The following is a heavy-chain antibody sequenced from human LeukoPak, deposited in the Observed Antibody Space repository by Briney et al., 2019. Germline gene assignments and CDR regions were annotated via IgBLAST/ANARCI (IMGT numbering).Heavy chain of an antibody. D-gene: IGHD5-12*01. CDR3: ARHSRSGYSGYENAFDI. Sequence: SETLSLTCTVSGVSINRGSYHWAWIRQPPGKGLEWIGSIYYSGSTYYNPSLKSRVTISVDTSKNQFSLKLSSVTAADTAVYYCARHSRSGYSGYENAFDIWGQGTMVTVSS. CDR2: IYYSGST. CDR1: GVSINRGSYH. V-gene: IGHV4-39*01. J-gene: IGHJ3*02.